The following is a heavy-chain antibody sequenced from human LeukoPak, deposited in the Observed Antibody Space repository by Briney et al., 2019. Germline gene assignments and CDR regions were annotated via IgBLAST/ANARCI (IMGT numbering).Heavy chain of an antibody. Sequence: QAGGSLRLSCAASGFTFSSYGMHWVRQAPGKGLEWVAVIWYDGSNKYYADSVKGRFTISRDNSKNTLYLQMNSLRAEDTAVYYCARDSGSDLPTRFDPWGQGTLVTVPS. D-gene: IGHD5-12*01. J-gene: IGHJ5*02. CDR2: IWYDGSNK. CDR1: GFTFSSYG. CDR3: ARDSGSDLPTRFDP. V-gene: IGHV3-33*01.